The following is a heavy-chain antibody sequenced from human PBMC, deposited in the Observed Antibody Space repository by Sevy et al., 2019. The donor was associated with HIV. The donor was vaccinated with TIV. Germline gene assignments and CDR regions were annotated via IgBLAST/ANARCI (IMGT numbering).Heavy chain of an antibody. CDR3: AKKMGGGSGMAFLVDY. J-gene: IGHJ4*02. CDR2: ISGTGDYK. D-gene: IGHD6-13*01. V-gene: IGHV3-23*01. CDR1: GFTFSNFA. Sequence: GGSLRLSCAASGFTFSNFAMGWVRQAPGKGLDWISVISGTGDYKYYADSVKGRFTISRDNSKNTLSLQMNSLRAEDTASFYGAKKMGGGSGMAFLVDYWGQGTLVTVSS.